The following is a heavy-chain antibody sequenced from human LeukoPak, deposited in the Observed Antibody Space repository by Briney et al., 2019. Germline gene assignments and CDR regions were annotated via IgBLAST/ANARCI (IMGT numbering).Heavy chain of an antibody. CDR3: AKDDDWGRYKH. Sequence: GGSLRPSCSASGFTVSSNYMSWVRQAPGKGLEWVSVIYSGGSTYYADSVKGRFTISRDNSKNTQSLQMNSLRAENTAVYYCAKDDDWGRYKHWGQGTLVTVSS. V-gene: IGHV3-53*01. D-gene: IGHD3-16*01. J-gene: IGHJ1*01. CDR2: IYSGGST. CDR1: GFTVSSNY.